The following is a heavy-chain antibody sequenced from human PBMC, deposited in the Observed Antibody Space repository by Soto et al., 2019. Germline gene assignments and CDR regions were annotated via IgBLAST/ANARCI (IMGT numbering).Heavy chain of an antibody. CDR1: GGSFSGYY. CDR3: ASRVGTLGDNFDP. D-gene: IGHD1-26*01. J-gene: IGHJ5*02. Sequence: SETLSLTCAVYGGSFSGYYWSWIRQPPGKGLEWIGEINHSGSTNYNPSLKSRVTISVDTSKNQFSLKLSSVTAADTAVYYCASRVGTLGDNFDPWGQGTLVTVSS. V-gene: IGHV4-34*01. CDR2: INHSGST.